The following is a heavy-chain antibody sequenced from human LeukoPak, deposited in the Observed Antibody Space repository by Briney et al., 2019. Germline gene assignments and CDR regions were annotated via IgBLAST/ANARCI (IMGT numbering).Heavy chain of an antibody. CDR2: IDPSGSYT. V-gene: IGHV5-10-1*01. J-gene: IGHJ3*02. CDR3: ARRALPPAYCGGDCFDAFDI. Sequence: KVRGSLKISCKGSGYRFTSYWISWVRQMPGKDLEWMGRIDPSGSYTNYSPSFQGHVTISADKTISTAYLKWSSLKASDTAMYYCARRALPPAYCGGDCFDAFDIWGQGTMVTVSS. D-gene: IGHD2-21*02. CDR1: GYRFTSYW.